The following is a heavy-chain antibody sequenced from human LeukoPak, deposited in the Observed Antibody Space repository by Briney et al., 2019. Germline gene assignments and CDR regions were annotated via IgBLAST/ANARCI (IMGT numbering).Heavy chain of an antibody. CDR2: ISSSGSTI. CDR3: AREDGYNAFDY. CDR1: GFTFSSYE. J-gene: IGHJ4*02. V-gene: IGHV3-48*03. D-gene: IGHD5-24*01. Sequence: GGSLRLSCAASGFTFSSYEMNWVRQAPGKGLGWISYISSSGSTIYYADSVKGRFTISRDNAKNSLYLQMNSLRAEDTAVYYCAREDGYNAFDYWGQGTLVTVSS.